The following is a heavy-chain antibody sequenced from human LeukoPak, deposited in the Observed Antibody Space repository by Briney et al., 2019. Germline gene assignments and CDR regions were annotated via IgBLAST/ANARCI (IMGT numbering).Heavy chain of an antibody. Sequence: GESLKISCKGSGYSFISYWIGWVRQMPGKGPEWMGIIYPGDSDTRYSPSFQGQVAISADKSITTAYLRWSSLKASDTAMYYCARREGAMSFDYWGQGTLVTVSS. D-gene: IGHD1-26*01. CDR3: ARREGAMSFDY. CDR1: GYSFISYW. V-gene: IGHV5-51*01. J-gene: IGHJ4*02. CDR2: IYPGDSDT.